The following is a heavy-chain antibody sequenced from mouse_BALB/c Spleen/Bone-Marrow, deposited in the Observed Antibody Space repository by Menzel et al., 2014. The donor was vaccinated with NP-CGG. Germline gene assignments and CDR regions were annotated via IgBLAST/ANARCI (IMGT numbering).Heavy chain of an antibody. D-gene: IGHD2-14*01. CDR3: ARSRGTLYAMDY. Sequence: VQIQESGAELVRPGTSVKVSCKASGYALTNYLIEWVKQRPGQGLEWVGVINPGSGGTNYNEKFKGKATLTADKSSSTAYMQLSSLTSDDSAVYLCARSRGTLYAMDYWGQGTSVNESS. CDR2: INPGSGGT. J-gene: IGHJ4*01. V-gene: IGHV1-54*01. CDR1: GYALTNYL.